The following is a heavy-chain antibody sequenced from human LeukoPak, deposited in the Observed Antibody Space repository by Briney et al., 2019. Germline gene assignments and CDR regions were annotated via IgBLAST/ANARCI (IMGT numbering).Heavy chain of an antibody. Sequence: SETLSLTCTVSGGSINSHYYWSWIRQPPGKGLEWIGYIHYSGTTNYKSSLKSRVTISVDTSKNQFSLKLSSVTAADTAVYYCARADYSKYYFDYWGQGTLVTVSS. CDR1: GGSINSHYY. J-gene: IGHJ4*02. D-gene: IGHD4-11*01. CDR2: IHYSGTT. CDR3: ARADYSKYYFDY. V-gene: IGHV4-59*01.